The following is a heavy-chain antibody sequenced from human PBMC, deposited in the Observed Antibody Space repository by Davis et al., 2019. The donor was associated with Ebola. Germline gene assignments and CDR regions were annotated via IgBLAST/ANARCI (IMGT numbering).Heavy chain of an antibody. CDR3: ARELIVVVVAATESDGYYYYGMDV. CDR1: GYTFTSSY. V-gene: IGHV1-46*01. J-gene: IGHJ6*04. CDR2: INPSGGST. Sequence: AASVKVSCKASGYTFTSSYMHWVRQAPGQGLEWMGIINPSGGSTSYAQHFQGRVTMTRDTSTSTVYMELSSLRSEDTAVYYCARELIVVVVAATESDGYYYYGMDVWGKGTTVTVSS. D-gene: IGHD2-15*01.